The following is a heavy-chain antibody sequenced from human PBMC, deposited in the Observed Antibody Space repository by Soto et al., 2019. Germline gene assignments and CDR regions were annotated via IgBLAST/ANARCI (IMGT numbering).Heavy chain of an antibody. CDR2: TSGSGGST. CDR3: ANTTRYSSSSYGIDV. CDR1: GFTFSSYA. V-gene: IGHV3-23*01. D-gene: IGHD6-13*01. Sequence: PGGSLRLPCAASGFTFSSYAMSWVRQAPGKGLEWVSATSGSGGSTYYADSVQGRFTTSRDNSKNTLYLQMNSLGAEDTALYCCANTTRYSSSSYGIDVWGQGTTVTVSS. J-gene: IGHJ6*02.